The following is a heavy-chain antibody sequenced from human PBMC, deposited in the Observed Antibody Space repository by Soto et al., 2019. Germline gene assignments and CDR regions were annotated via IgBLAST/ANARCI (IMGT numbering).Heavy chain of an antibody. V-gene: IGHV3-66*01. J-gene: IGHJ4*02. CDR1: GFTFSGYY. CDR2: IYSGGST. D-gene: IGHD3-22*01. Sequence: PGGSLRLSCAASGFTFSGYYMSWVRQAPGKGMEWVSVIYSGGSTYYADSVKGRFTISRDNSKNTLYLQMNSLRAEDTAVYYCARDSPTPYYYDSSGYPLPLDYWGQGTLVTVS. CDR3: ARDSPTPYYYDSSGYPLPLDY.